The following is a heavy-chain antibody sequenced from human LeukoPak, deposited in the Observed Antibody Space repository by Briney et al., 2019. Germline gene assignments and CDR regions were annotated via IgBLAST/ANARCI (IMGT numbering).Heavy chain of an antibody. CDR2: ISAYNGNT. V-gene: IGHV1-18*01. CDR1: GYTFTSYG. D-gene: IGHD2-21*02. J-gene: IGHJ6*03. CDR3: ARTQDVTYYYYYMDV. Sequence: GASVKVSCKASGYTFTSYGISWVRQAPGQGLEWMGWISAYNGNTNYAQKFQDRVTMTSDTSTSTAYMELRSLISDDTAIYYCARTQDVTYYYYYMDVWGEGTTVTVSS.